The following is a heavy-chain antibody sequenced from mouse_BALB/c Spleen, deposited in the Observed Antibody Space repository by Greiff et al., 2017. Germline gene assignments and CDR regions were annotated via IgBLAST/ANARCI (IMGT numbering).Heavy chain of an antibody. CDR2: ISYSGST. J-gene: IGHJ4*01. D-gene: IGHD1-1*01. CDR1: GYSITSDYA. CDR3: ARISYVAMDY. V-gene: IGHV3-2*02. Sequence: EVMLVESGPGLVKPSQSLSLTCTVTGYSITSDYAWNWIRQFPGNKLEWMGYISYSGSTSYNPSLKSRISITRDTSKNQFFLQLNSVTTEDTATYYCARISYVAMDYWGQGTSVTVSS.